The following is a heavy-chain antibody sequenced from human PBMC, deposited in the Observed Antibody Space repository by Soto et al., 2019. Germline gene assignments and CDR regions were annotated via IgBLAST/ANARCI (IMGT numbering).Heavy chain of an antibody. J-gene: IGHJ6*02. CDR3: ARVRQGITIFGVVTRPPYYYYGMDV. CDR1: GGSFIGYY. D-gene: IGHD3-3*01. CDR2: INHSGST. Sequence: SETLSLTCAVYGGSFIGYYWSWIRQPPGKGLEWIGEINHSGSTNYNPSLKSRVTISVDTSKNQFSLKLSSVTAADTAVYYCARVRQGITIFGVVTRPPYYYYGMDVWGQGTTVTVSS. V-gene: IGHV4-34*01.